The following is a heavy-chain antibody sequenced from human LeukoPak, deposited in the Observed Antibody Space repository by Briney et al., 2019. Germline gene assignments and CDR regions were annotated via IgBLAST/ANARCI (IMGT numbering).Heavy chain of an antibody. CDR1: GGTFSSYA. J-gene: IGHJ4*02. CDR3: ARDHGDILTGYFDY. Sequence: ASVKVSCKASGGTFSSYAISWVRQAPGQGLEWMGGIIPIFGTANYAQKFQGRVTITAGESTSTAYMELSSLGSEDTAVYYCARDHGDILTGYFDYWGQGTLVTVSS. D-gene: IGHD3-9*01. V-gene: IGHV1-69*13. CDR2: IIPIFGTA.